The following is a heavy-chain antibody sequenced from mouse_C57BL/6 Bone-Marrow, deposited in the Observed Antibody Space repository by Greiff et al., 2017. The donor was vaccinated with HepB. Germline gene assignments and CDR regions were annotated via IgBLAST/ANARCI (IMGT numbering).Heavy chain of an antibody. Sequence: QVQLQQSGAELVRPGTSVKMSCKASGYTFNNYWIGWAKQRPGHGLEWIGDIYPGGGYTNYNEKFKGKATLTADKSSSTAYMQFSSLTSEDSGIYYCERRSHYYYGSSYGYGGQGTTLTVSS. CDR1: GYTFNNYW. J-gene: IGHJ2*01. D-gene: IGHD1-1*01. CDR2: IYPGGGYT. V-gene: IGHV1-63*01. CDR3: ERRSHYYYGSSYGY.